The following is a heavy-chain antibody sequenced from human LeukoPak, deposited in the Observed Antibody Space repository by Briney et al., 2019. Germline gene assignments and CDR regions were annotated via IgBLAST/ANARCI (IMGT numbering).Heavy chain of an antibody. J-gene: IGHJ4*02. CDR2: SSGSGAYT. CDR1: GFTFSSYA. V-gene: IGHV3-23*01. D-gene: IGHD2-21*02. CDR3: AKRGDFTGTDCYYFDY. Sequence: GGSLRLSCAASGFTFSSYAMSWVRQAPGKGLEWVSASSGSGAYTYYADSVKGRFTISRDNSKNTLYLQMTSLRGDDTAVYYCAKRGDFTGTDCYYFDYWGQGTSVTVSS.